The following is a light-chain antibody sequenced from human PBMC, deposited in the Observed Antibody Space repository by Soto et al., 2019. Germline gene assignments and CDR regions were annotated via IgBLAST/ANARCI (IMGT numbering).Light chain of an antibody. CDR1: QSINNW. CDR3: HEYGSQPLT. V-gene: IGKV1-5*03. Sequence: DIQMTQSPSTLSASVGDRVTITCRASQSINNWLAWYQQKPGKAPKLLISKASNLKIGVPSRFSGTGSGTEFPRTISSQQPDDFASYYCHEYGSQPLTFGGGTKVEI. CDR2: KAS. J-gene: IGKJ4*01.